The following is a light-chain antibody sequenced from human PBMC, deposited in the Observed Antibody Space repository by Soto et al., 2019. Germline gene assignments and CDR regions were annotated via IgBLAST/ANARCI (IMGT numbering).Light chain of an antibody. CDR2: GAS. CDR3: QQYNNWPGGT. V-gene: IGKV3-15*01. CDR1: QSVSSN. J-gene: IGKJ1*01. Sequence: EIVMTQSPATLSVSPGERATLSCRASQSVSSNLAWYQQKPGQAPRLLINGASTRATGIPARFSGSGSGTEFTLTISSLQSEDFAVYYCQQYNNWPGGTFGQGTKVDIK.